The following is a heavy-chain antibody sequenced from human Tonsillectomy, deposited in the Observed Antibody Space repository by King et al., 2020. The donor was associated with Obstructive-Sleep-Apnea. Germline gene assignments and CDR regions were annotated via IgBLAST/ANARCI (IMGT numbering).Heavy chain of an antibody. J-gene: IGHJ4*02. Sequence: VQLQESGPGLVKPSETLSLTCPVSGDSISTYYWSWIRHPPGKGLEWIGYIYYSGSTSYNASLKSRVTISVDTSKNQFSLKLRSVTAADTAVYYCARDLGYSYGIDYWGQGTLVTVSS. CDR2: IYYSGST. D-gene: IGHD5-18*01. CDR3: ARDLGYSYGIDY. CDR1: GDSISTYY. V-gene: IGHV4-59*01.